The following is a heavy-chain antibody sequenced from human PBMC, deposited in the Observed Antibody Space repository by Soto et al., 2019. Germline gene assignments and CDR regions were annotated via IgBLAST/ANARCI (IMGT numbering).Heavy chain of an antibody. Sequence: QVQLVQSGAEVKKPGASVKVSCKASGYTFTSYAMHWVRQAPGQRLEWMGWINAGNGNTKYSQKFQGRVTIARDASGSTAYIELSSLRSEYTAVYYCARVVGIAVDDYWGQGTLVTVSS. V-gene: IGHV1-3*01. J-gene: IGHJ4*02. D-gene: IGHD6-19*01. CDR1: GYTFTSYA. CDR2: INAGNGNT. CDR3: ARVVGIAVDDY.